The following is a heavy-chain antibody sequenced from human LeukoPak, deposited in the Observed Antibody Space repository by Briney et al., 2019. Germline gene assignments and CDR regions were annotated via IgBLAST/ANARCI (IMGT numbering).Heavy chain of an antibody. CDR1: GFTFSSYS. D-gene: IGHD6-19*01. V-gene: IGHV3-21*01. Sequence: PGGSLRLSCEASGFTFSSYSMNWVRQAPGRGLEWVSSISTSSSYIYYADSVKGRFTISRDNAKNSLYLQMNSLRAEDTAVYYCARPSNEGQWLVGQGVDYWGQGTLVTVSS. CDR3: ARPSNEGQWLVGQGVDY. CDR2: ISTSSSYI. J-gene: IGHJ4*02.